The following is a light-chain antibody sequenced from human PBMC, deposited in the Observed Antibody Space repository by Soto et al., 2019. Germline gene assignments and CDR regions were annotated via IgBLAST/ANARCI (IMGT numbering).Light chain of an antibody. CDR3: SSYTISNTLPFV. J-gene: IGLJ1*01. V-gene: IGLV2-14*01. CDR2: EVT. Sequence: QSVLTQPASVSGSPGQSITISCTGTRRDVGGYNYVSWYQQYPGKSPKLLTYEVTHRPSGVSNRFSGSKSGNTASLTISGLQAEDEADYYCSSYTISNTLPFVFGTGTKVTVL. CDR1: RRDVGGYNY.